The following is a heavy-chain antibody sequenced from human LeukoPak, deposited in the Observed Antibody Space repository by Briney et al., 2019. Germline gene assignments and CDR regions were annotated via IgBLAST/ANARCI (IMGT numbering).Heavy chain of an antibody. CDR3: ATERNNWNDGDAFDI. CDR1: GGTFSSYA. D-gene: IGHD1-20*01. Sequence: GSSVKVSCKASGGTFSSYAISWVRQAPGQGLEWMGGIVPIFGTANYAQKFQGRVTITADESTSTAYMELSSLRSEDTAVYYCATERNNWNDGDAFDIWGQGTMVTVSS. CDR2: IVPIFGTA. V-gene: IGHV1-69*01. J-gene: IGHJ3*02.